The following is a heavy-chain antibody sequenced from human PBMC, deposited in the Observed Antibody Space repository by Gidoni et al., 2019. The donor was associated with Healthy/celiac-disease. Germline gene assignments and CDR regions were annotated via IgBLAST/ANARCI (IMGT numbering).Heavy chain of an antibody. V-gene: IGHV3-9*01. Sequence: EVQLVESGGGLVQPGRSLRLSCAASGFTFDDYAMHWVRQAPGKGLEWVSGISWNSGSIGYADSVKGRFTISRDNAKNSLYLQMNSLRAEDTALYYCAKDGSTKLWSGYYYFDYWGQGTLVTVSS. CDR1: GFTFDDYA. D-gene: IGHD3-3*01. CDR3: AKDGSTKLWSGYYYFDY. CDR2: ISWNSGSI. J-gene: IGHJ4*02.